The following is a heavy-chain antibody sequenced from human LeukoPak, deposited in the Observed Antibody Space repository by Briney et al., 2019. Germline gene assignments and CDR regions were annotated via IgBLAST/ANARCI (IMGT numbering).Heavy chain of an antibody. CDR1: GFTFSSYA. V-gene: IGHV3-23*01. D-gene: IGHD7-27*01. CDR2: ISGSGDNT. J-gene: IGHJ4*02. CDR3: AKKVPANWGSYFDY. Sequence: GGSLRLSCAASGFTFSSYAMSWVRQAPGKGLEWVSAISGSGDNTYSTDSVKGRFTISRDNSKNTLYLQMNSLRAEDTAVYYCAKKVPANWGSYFDYWGQGTLVTVSS.